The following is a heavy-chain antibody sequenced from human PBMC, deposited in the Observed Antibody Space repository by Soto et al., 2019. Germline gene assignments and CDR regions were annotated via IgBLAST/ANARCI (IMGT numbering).Heavy chain of an antibody. V-gene: IGHV3-23*01. D-gene: IGHD3-16*01. CDR3: AKYRPAFMITFGGELDY. CDR1: QFTFSNYG. J-gene: IGHJ4*01. CDR2: ISGSGGST. Sequence: PGGSLRLSCAASQFTFSNYGMNWVRQAPGKGLEWVSGISGSGGSTYYADSVKGRFTISRDNSKNTLYLQMNSLRAEDTAVYYCAKYRPAFMITFGGELDYWGQGALVTVSS.